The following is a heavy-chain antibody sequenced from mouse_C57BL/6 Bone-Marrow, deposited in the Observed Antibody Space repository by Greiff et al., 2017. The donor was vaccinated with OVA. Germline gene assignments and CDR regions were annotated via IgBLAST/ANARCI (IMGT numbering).Heavy chain of an antibody. CDR3: ARDGVGPDYLDY. CDR2: IHPNSGST. Sequence: QVQLQQPGAELVKPGASVKLSCKASGYTFTSYWMHWVKQRPGQGLEWIGMIHPNSGSTNYNEKFKSKATLTVDKSSSTAYMQLSSLTSEDSAVYYCARDGVGPDYLDYWGQGTTLTVSS. J-gene: IGHJ2*01. CDR1: GYTFTSYW. D-gene: IGHD4-1*01. V-gene: IGHV1-64*01.